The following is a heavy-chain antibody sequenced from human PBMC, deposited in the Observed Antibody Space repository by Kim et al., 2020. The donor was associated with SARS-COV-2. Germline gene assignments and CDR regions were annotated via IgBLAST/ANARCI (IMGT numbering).Heavy chain of an antibody. CDR1: GFTFGDYA. CDR2: ISWNSGSI. CDR3: AKGHSSVVTSTTNWFDP. V-gene: IGHV3-9*01. D-gene: IGHD2-21*02. J-gene: IGHJ5*02. Sequence: GGSLRLSCAASGFTFGDYAMHWVRQAPGKGLEWVSGISWNSGSIGYADSVKGRFTISRDNAKNSLYLQMNSLRAEDTALYYCAKGHSSVVTSTTNWFDPWGQGTLVTVSS.